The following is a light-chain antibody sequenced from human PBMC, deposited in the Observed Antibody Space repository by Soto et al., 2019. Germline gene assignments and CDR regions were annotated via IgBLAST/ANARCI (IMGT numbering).Light chain of an antibody. CDR3: QKYNSAPRT. CDR1: QGISNY. Sequence: DIQMAQSPSSLSASVGDRDTITFRGSQGISNYLAWYQQKPGKVPKLLIYAASTLQSGVPSRFSGSGSGTDFTLTISSLQPEDVATYYCQKYNSAPRTFGQGTKVDIK. J-gene: IGKJ1*01. V-gene: IGKV1-27*01. CDR2: AAS.